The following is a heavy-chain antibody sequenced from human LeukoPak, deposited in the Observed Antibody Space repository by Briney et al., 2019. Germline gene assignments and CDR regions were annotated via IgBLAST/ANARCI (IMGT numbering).Heavy chain of an antibody. CDR2: TTSTSATI. CDR3: ARDFGSGGYHY. Sequence: GGSLRLSCATSGFTFSSYSMNWVRQAPGQGLEWVSYTTSTSATIYYADSVKGRFTISRDNAKNSLYLQMNSLRVEDTAVYYCARDFGSGGYHYWGQGTLVTVSS. J-gene: IGHJ4*02. CDR1: GFTFSSYS. V-gene: IGHV3-48*01. D-gene: IGHD3-10*01.